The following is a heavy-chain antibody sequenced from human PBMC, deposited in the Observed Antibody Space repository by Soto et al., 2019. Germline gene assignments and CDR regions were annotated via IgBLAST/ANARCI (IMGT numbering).Heavy chain of an antibody. CDR1: GDPFSSFI. J-gene: IGHJ6*02. V-gene: IGHV1-69*01. CDR2: IIPVIGTT. D-gene: IGHD3-10*01. CDR3: AREPGLTTTITVTPGNARGSGFGMHV. Sequence: QVQLVQSGAEVKKPGSSVKVACKGSGDPFSSFIISWVRQAPGQGLEWVGGIIPVIGTTPYAQKFQGRVSITADESTSTVYMEMSSLTPEDTAVYYCAREPGLTTTITVTPGNARGSGFGMHVWGQGTTVIVSS.